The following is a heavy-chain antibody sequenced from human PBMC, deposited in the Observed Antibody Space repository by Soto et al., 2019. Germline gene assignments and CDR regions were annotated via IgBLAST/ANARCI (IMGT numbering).Heavy chain of an antibody. J-gene: IGHJ4*02. CDR1: GGSISIGDYY. Sequence: SETLSLTCIVSGGSISIGDYYWSWIRQPPGKGLEWFGNIYYSGSTDYNPSLKSRVTISVDTSKNQFSLKLSSVTAADTAVYYCARVVVIVTTIRGLWREANRPSYIDYWGQGILVT. CDR3: ARVVVIVTTIRGLWREANRPSYIDY. D-gene: IGHD5-12*01. V-gene: IGHV4-30-4*01. CDR2: IYYSGST.